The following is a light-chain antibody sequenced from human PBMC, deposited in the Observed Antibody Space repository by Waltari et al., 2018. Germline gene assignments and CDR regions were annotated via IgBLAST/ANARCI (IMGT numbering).Light chain of an antibody. Sequence: DIQITQSPSSLSAYVGDRVTITCRASQSVKNNLAWYQQAPGKAPKVLIHKASRLESGAPSRFSGSGYGTEFTLTISSLQPDDFATYYCQEYDSLPVTFGGGTKVEI. CDR3: QEYDSLPVT. CDR1: QSVKNN. J-gene: IGKJ4*01. V-gene: IGKV1-5*03. CDR2: KAS.